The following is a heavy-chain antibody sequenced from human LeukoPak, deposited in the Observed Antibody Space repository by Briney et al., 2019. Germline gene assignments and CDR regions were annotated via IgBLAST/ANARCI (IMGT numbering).Heavy chain of an antibody. D-gene: IGHD5-24*01. CDR1: GFTFSSSG. V-gene: IGHV3-30*02. J-gene: IGHJ4*02. CDR2: QRYDGSNE. Sequence: SGGSLRLSCAASGFTFSSSGMHWVRQAPGKGLEWVAFQRYDGSNEYYADSVKGRFTISRDTSKNTLYLQMNSLGAEDTAVYYCGKQSGYNSGVVENWGQGTLVTVSS. CDR3: GKQSGYNSGVVEN.